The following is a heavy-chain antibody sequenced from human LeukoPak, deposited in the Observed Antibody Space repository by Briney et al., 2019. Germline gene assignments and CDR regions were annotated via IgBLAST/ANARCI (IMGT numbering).Heavy chain of an antibody. Sequence: GGSLRLSCAASGFTFSSYWMSWVRQAPGKGLEWVANIKQNGREKYYVDSVKGRFTISRDNAKNSLYLQMNSLRVEDTAIYYCARAPTTVVTPAIDPWGQGTLVTVSS. CDR2: IKQNGREK. CDR1: GFTFSSYW. J-gene: IGHJ5*02. D-gene: IGHD4-23*01. V-gene: IGHV3-7*01. CDR3: ARAPTTVVTPAIDP.